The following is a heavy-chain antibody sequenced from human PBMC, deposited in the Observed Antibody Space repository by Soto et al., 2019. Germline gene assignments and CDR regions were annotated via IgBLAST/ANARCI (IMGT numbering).Heavy chain of an antibody. V-gene: IGHV3-53*01. J-gene: IGHJ4*02. CDR2: IYSGGST. Sequence: RSLRLFCASSGFTVSSNYMSWVRQAPGKGLEWVSVIYSGGSTYYADSVKGRFTISRDNSKNTLYLQMNSLRAEDTAVYYCARGLEYSSGWYGQFDYWGQGTLVTV. D-gene: IGHD6-19*01. CDR1: GFTVSSNY. CDR3: ARGLEYSSGWYGQFDY.